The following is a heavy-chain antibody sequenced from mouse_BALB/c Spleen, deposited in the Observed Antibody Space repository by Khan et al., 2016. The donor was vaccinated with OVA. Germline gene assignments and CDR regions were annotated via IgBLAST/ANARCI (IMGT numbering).Heavy chain of an antibody. CDR2: IWSDGST. Sequence: QVQLQQSGPGLVAPSQSLSITCTISGFSLTDYGVHWVRQPPGKGLEWLVVIWSDGSTTYNSALKSRLSIIKDNSKSQIFLKMNSLQTDDTAMYYCARQPYYHYYIMDYWGQGTSVTGSS. V-gene: IGHV2-6-1*01. J-gene: IGHJ4*01. D-gene: IGHD2-10*01. CDR3: ARQPYYHYYIMDY. CDR1: GFSLTDYG.